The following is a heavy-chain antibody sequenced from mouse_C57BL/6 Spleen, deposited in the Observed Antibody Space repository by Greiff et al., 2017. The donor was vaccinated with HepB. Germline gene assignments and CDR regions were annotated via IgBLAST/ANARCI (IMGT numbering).Heavy chain of an antibody. V-gene: IGHV1-39*01. CDR1: GYSFTDYN. J-gene: IGHJ4*01. D-gene: IGHD1-1*01. CDR3: ARTGEIYYYGSKDAMDY. Sequence: VQLKQSGPELVKPGASVKISCKASGYSFTDYNMNWVKQSNGKSLEWIGVINPNYGTTSYNQKFKGKATLTVDQSSSTAYMQLNSLTSEDSAVYYCARTGEIYYYGSKDAMDYWGQGTSVTVSS. CDR2: INPNYGTT.